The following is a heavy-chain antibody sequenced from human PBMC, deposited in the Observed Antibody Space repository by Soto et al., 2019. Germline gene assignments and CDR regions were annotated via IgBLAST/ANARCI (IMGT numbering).Heavy chain of an antibody. CDR2: INTNTGNP. D-gene: IGHD2-2*01. V-gene: IGHV7-4-1*01. CDR1: GYTFTSYA. J-gene: IGHJ5*02. CDR3: ARAIGWDIVLVPAASCFDP. Sequence: QVQLVQSGSELKKPGASVKVSCKASGYTFTSYAMNWVRQAPGQGLEWMGWINTNTGNPTYAQGFTGRFVFSLDTSVSTAYLQICSLKAEDTAVYYCARAIGWDIVLVPAASCFDPWGQGTLVTVSS.